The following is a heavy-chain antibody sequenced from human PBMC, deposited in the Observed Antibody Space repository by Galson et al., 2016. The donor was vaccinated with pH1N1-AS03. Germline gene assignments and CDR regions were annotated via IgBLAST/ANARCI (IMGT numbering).Heavy chain of an antibody. V-gene: IGHV4-34*01. D-gene: IGHD3-22*01. CDR1: GGSFSDYF. CDR3: ARDPDYYDSSGYHHDTFDM. CDR2: ISHSGST. Sequence: ETLSPTCAVYGGSFSDYFWNWIRQPPGKGLEWIGEISHSGSTIYKPSLKSRVTVSLDTSKNQFSLKLSSVTAADTGMYYCARDPDYYDSSGYHHDTFDMWGQGTMVTVSS. J-gene: IGHJ3*02.